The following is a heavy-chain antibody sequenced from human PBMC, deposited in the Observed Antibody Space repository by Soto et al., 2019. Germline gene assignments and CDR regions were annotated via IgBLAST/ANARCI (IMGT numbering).Heavy chain of an antibody. J-gene: IGHJ3*02. CDR2: ITSTADTYAT. CDR3: IGSLSFAFDI. Sequence: EVQLVESGGGLVQPGGSLKLSCAASGFSFSDSVMHWVRQVSGKGLEWVGRITSTADTYATAYTASVKGRFTVSRDDSKNTAYMQMNSMKTEDTAVYYCIGSLSFAFDIWGQGTMVHVSS. D-gene: IGHD3-16*01. CDR1: GFSFSDSV. V-gene: IGHV3-73*01.